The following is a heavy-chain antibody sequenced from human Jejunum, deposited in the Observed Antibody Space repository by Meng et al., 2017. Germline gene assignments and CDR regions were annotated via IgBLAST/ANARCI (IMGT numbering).Heavy chain of an antibody. J-gene: IGHJ4*02. CDR2: VTIDGAT. D-gene: IGHD2-21*01. CDR3: AKELANSRPFDY. Sequence: GESLKISCEASGFPFSHYAMSWVRQAPGKGPEWVSTVTIDGATHYADSVKGRFTISRDNSKNTLFLQMNSLRVEDTAIYYCAKELANSRPFDYWGQGTLVTVSS. CDR1: GFPFSHYA. V-gene: IGHV3-23*01.